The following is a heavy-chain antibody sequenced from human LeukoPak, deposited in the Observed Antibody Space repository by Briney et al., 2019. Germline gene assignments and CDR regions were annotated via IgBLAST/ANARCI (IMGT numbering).Heavy chain of an antibody. CDR2: ISDSGHRT. CDR1: GFTFSTYA. Sequence: GGSLRLSCAASGFTFSTYAMSWVRQAPGKGLQWVSAISDSGHRTYYADSVKGRFTISRDNSKSTLYLQMNSLRADDTAVYYCAKAGRAPTDFWSDYYTYYYALDAWGQGTTVSVSS. D-gene: IGHD3-3*01. CDR3: AKAGRAPTDFWSDYYTYYYALDA. J-gene: IGHJ6*02. V-gene: IGHV3-23*01.